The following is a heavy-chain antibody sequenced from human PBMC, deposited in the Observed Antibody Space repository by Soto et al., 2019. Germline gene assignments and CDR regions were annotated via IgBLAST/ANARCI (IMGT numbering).Heavy chain of an antibody. V-gene: IGHV1-3*01. Sequence: ASVKVSCKASGYTFTSYDLHWVRQAPGQRLEWMGWTNAGNGNTKCSQKFQGRVTITRDTSASTAYMELSSLRSEDTAVYYCARDKITEILDYWGQGTLVTVSS. CDR2: TNAGNGNT. CDR3: ARDKITEILDY. CDR1: GYTFTSYD. D-gene: IGHD1-20*01. J-gene: IGHJ4*02.